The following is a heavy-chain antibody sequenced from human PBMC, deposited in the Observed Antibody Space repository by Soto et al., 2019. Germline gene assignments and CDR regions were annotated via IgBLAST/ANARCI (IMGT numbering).Heavy chain of an antibody. CDR3: ARSPLGDYYYYYMDV. CDR2: ISAYNGNT. Sequence: GASVKVSCKASGYTFTSYGISWVRQAPGQGLEWMGWISAYNGNTNYAQKLQGRVTMTTDTSTSTAYMELRSLRSDDTAVYYCARSPLGDYYYYYMDVWGKGTTVTVSS. V-gene: IGHV1-18*01. D-gene: IGHD1-26*01. CDR1: GYTFTSYG. J-gene: IGHJ6*03.